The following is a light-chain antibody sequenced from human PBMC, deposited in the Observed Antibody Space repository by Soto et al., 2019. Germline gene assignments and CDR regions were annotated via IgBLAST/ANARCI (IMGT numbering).Light chain of an antibody. Sequence: DIQMTQSPSTLSASVGDRITITCRASQSVSRRLAWYQQKPGKAPKLLIYGASTRATGIPARFSGSGSGTEFTLTISSLQSEDFAVYYCQQYNNWPQITFGQGTRLEIK. J-gene: IGKJ5*01. CDR3: QQYNNWPQIT. V-gene: IGKV1-5*01. CDR1: QSVSRR. CDR2: GAS.